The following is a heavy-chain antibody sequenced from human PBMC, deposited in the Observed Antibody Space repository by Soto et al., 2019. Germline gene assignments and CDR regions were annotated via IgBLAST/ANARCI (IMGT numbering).Heavy chain of an antibody. CDR3: ARVPSPFDYYYAMDV. V-gene: IGHV4-30-4*01. CDR1: GDSISNGNTY. D-gene: IGHD3-16*01. J-gene: IGHJ6*02. Sequence: SVTRSHTRTVAGDSISNGNTYLRWNRQTPGKGLEWIGYIFSSGTTYYNPSLKSRLTMSLDASQNQFSLKLNSLTDADTAVYFCARVPSPFDYYYAMDVWGQGTTVTVSS. CDR2: IFSSGTT.